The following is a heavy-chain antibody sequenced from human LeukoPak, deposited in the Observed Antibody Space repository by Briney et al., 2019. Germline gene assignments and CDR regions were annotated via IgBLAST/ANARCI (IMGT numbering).Heavy chain of an antibody. CDR1: GFTFSSYE. CDR2: ISSSGTTI. CDR3: ASKLWEPLDF. V-gene: IGHV3-48*03. Sequence: GGSLRLSCAASGFTFSSYEMNWVRHAPGKAREWVSYISSSGTTIYYADSVKGRFTIPRDNAKISLCLQMNSLRAEDTAVYYCASKLWEPLDFWGQGTLVTVSS. J-gene: IGHJ4*02. D-gene: IGHD1-26*01.